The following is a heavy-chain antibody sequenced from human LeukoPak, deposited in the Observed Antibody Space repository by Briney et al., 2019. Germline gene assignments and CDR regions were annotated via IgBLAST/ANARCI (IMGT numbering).Heavy chain of an antibody. V-gene: IGHV4-39*01. CDR2: IYYSGST. CDR1: GASISSSSYY. D-gene: IGHD6-19*01. CDR3: ARQWLVFRWFDP. J-gene: IGHJ5*02. Sequence: SETLSLTGTVSGASISSSSYYWGWIRQPPGKGLEWIGSIYYSGSTYYNPSLKSRVTISVDTSKNQFSLKLSSVTAADTAVYYCARQWLVFRWFDPWGQGTLVTVSS.